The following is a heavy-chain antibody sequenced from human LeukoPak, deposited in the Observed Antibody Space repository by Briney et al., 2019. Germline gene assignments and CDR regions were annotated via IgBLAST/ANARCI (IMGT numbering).Heavy chain of an antibody. CDR2: ISGSGGST. CDR3: ANDLYDSSGYSTDSFDY. J-gene: IGHJ4*02. Sequence: PGGSLRLSCAASGFTFSSYAMSCVRQAPGKGLEWVSAISGSGGSTYYADSVKGRFTISRDNSKNTLYLQMNSLRAEDTAVYYSANDLYDSSGYSTDSFDYWGQGTVVTVSS. V-gene: IGHV3-23*01. CDR1: GFTFSSYA. D-gene: IGHD3-22*01.